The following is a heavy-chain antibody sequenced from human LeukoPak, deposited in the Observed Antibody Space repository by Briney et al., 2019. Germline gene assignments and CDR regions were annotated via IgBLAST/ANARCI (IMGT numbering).Heavy chain of an antibody. V-gene: IGHV3-48*03. D-gene: IGHD2-15*01. Sequence: GGSLRLSCAASGFTFSSYEMNWVRQAPGQGLEWVSYISSSGSTIYYADSVKGRFTISRDNAKNTLYLQMNSLRAEDTAVYYCARENTACIENWGQGTLVTVSS. J-gene: IGHJ4*02. CDR3: ARENTACIEN. CDR1: GFTFSSYE. CDR2: ISSSGSTI.